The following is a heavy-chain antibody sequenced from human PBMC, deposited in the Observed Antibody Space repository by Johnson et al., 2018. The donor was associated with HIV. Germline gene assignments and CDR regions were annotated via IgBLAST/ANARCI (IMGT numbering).Heavy chain of an antibody. CDR2: IKWNGGST. Sequence: VQLVESGGAVVRPGGSLRLSCAASGFNFDDHGMSWVRQAPGKGLEWVSGIKWNGGSTGYADSVKGRFTISRDNAKNSLYLQMNSLRAEDTALYYCATFGGGSFHAFDIWGQGTMVTVSS. J-gene: IGHJ3*02. D-gene: IGHD1-26*01. CDR3: ATFGGGSFHAFDI. CDR1: GFNFDDHG. V-gene: IGHV3-20*04.